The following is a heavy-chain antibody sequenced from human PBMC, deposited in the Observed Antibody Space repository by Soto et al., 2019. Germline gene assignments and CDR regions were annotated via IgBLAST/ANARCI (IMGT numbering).Heavy chain of an antibody. V-gene: IGHV1-8*01. CDR3: ARVGEMATMLTPYFDY. CDR2: RNPNRGNT. Sequence: QGQLVQSGAEVKKPGASVKVSCKASGYTFTSYDINWVRQDTGQGLAWMGWRNPNRGNTGYAQKFQGRVTMTRNTSISTAYQELRSLRYEDTAVYYCARVGEMATMLTPYFDYWGQGTLVTVSS. CDR1: GYTFTSYD. J-gene: IGHJ4*02. D-gene: IGHD5-12*01.